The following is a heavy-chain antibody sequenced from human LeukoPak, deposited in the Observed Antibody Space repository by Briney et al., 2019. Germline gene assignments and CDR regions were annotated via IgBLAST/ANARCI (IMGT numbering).Heavy chain of an antibody. CDR2: LTSGSYI. J-gene: IGHJ4*02. Sequence: GGSLRLSCVASGFTFSSYTMNWVRQAPGKGLEWLSSLTSGSYIYYADSVKGRFTISRDNAKNSLYLQMSSLRAEDTAVYYCARSVGATFPVDYWGQGTLVTVSS. CDR3: ARSVGATFPVDY. D-gene: IGHD1-26*01. CDR1: GFTFSSYT. V-gene: IGHV3-21*01.